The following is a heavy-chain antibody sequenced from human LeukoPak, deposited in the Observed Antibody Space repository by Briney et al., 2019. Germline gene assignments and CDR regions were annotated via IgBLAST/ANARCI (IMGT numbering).Heavy chain of an antibody. V-gene: IGHV1-69*04. J-gene: IGHJ4*02. D-gene: IGHD3-22*01. CDR2: IIPILGIA. CDR1: GGTFSSYA. Sequence: EASVKVSCKASGGTFSSYAISWVRQAPGQGLEWMGRIIPILGIANYAQKFQGRVTITADKSTSTAYMELSSLRSEDTAVYYCARDGSHVHYYDSRSFDYWGQGTLVTVSS. CDR3: ARDGSHVHYYDSRSFDY.